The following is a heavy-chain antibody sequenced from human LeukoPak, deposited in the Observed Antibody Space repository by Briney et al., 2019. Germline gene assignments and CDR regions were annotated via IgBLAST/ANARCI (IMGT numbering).Heavy chain of an antibody. CDR1: GYTFTSYA. CDR3: ARPTGGIVVQRWAFDP. J-gene: IGHJ5*02. Sequence: GASVKVSCKASGYTFTSYAMNWVRQAPGQGLEWMGWINTNTGNPTYAQGFTGRFVFSLDTSVSTAYLQISSLKAEDTAVYYCARPTGGIVVQRWAFDPWGQGTLVTVSS. V-gene: IGHV7-4-1*02. D-gene: IGHD2-15*01. CDR2: INTNTGNP.